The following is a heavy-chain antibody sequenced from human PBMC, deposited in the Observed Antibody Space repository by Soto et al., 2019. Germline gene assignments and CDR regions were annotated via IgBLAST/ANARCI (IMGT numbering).Heavy chain of an antibody. Sequence: EVQLVESGGGLVQPGGSLRLSCVESGFTFRNYKMNWVRQVPGKGLEWVTDIKQDGSEIHYVDSVKGRFTISRDNAKNSLYLQMNRLRAEDTAVYHCTRDGIWGQGTMVTVSS. CDR3: TRDGI. CDR2: IKQDGSEI. J-gene: IGHJ3*02. V-gene: IGHV3-7*01. CDR1: GFTFRNYK.